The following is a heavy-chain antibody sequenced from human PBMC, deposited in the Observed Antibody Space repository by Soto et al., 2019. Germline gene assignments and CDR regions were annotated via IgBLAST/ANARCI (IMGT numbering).Heavy chain of an antibody. CDR3: ATMLGAILHH. CDR2: IFHTGST. V-gene: IGHV4-4*02. Sequence: PSETLSLTCVVSGDSIITTNWWRWVRQPPGKGLEWIGEIFHTGSTSYNPSLKGRATISVDKGKNQFSLNLNSVTAADTAVYYCATMLGAILHHWGQGALVTVSS. CDR1: GDSIITTNW. J-gene: IGHJ1*01. D-gene: IGHD1-26*01.